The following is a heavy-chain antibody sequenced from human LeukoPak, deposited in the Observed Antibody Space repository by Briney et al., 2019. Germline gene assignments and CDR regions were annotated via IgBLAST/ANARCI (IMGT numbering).Heavy chain of an antibody. J-gene: IGHJ5*02. Sequence: GGSLRLSCAASGFTVSSNYMSWVRQAPGKGLEWVSVIYSGGSTYYADSVKGRFTISRDNSKNTLYLQMNSLRAEDTAVYYCARGQTTVTTVNWFDPWGQGTLVTVSP. D-gene: IGHD4-17*01. CDR2: IYSGGST. CDR3: ARGQTTVTTVNWFDP. CDR1: GFTVSSNY. V-gene: IGHV3-53*01.